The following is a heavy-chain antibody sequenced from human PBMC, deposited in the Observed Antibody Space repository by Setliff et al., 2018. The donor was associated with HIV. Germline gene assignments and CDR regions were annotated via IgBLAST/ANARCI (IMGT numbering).Heavy chain of an antibody. CDR1: GYTFSDYY. J-gene: IGHJ3*02. V-gene: IGHV7-4-1*02. CDR2: INTNTGNP. Sequence: GASVKVSCKASGYTFSDYYLHWVRQAPGQGLEWMGWINTNTGNPTYAQGFTGRFVFSLDTSVSTAYLQISSLKAEDTAVYYCARVKTYYDFWSGYYTSDIWGQGTMVTVSS. D-gene: IGHD3-3*01. CDR3: ARVKTYYDFWSGYYTSDI.